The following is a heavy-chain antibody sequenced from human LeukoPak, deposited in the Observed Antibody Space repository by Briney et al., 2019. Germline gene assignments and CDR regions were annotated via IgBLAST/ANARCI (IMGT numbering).Heavy chain of an antibody. D-gene: IGHD3-10*01. CDR3: ARDLSLLSDFRFDY. Sequence: AASVKVSCKASGGTFSSYAISWVRQAPGQGLEWMGRIIPIFGTANYAQKFQGRVTITTDESTSTAYMELSSLRPEDTAVYYCARDLSLLSDFRFDYWGQGTLVTVSS. J-gene: IGHJ4*02. CDR2: IIPIFGTA. V-gene: IGHV1-69*05. CDR1: GGTFSSYA.